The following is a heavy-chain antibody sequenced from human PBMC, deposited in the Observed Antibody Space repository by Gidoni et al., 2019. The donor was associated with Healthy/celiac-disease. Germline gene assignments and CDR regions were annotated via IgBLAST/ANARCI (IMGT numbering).Heavy chain of an antibody. CDR3: TRVYSSGWYFGY. CDR1: GFTFGDYA. V-gene: IGHV3-49*05. Sequence: EVQLVESGGGLVKPGRSLRLSCTASGFTFGDYAMSWFRQAPGKGLGWLGFIRSKAYGGTTEYAASVKGRYTISRDDSKSIAYLQMNSLKTEDTAVYYCTRVYSSGWYFGYWGQGTLVTVSS. J-gene: IGHJ4*02. D-gene: IGHD6-19*01. CDR2: IRSKAYGGTT.